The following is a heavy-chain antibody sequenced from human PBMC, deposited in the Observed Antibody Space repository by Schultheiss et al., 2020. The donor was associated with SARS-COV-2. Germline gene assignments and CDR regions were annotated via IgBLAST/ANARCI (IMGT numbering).Heavy chain of an antibody. CDR2: IYHSGST. D-gene: IGHD3-3*01. CDR3: ARGRRAISKLAPNWFDP. CDR1: GASISSRSYS. J-gene: IGHJ5*02. Sequence: SKTLSLTCTVSGASISSRSYSWTWIRQPPGKGLEWIGYIYHSGSTYYNPSLKSRVTISVDRSKNQFSLKLSSVTAADTAVYYCARGRRAISKLAPNWFDPWGQGTLVTVSS. V-gene: IGHV4-30-2*01.